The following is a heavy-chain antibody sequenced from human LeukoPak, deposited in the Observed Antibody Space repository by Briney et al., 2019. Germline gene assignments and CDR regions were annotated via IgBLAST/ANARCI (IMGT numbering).Heavy chain of an antibody. V-gene: IGHV4-39*07. Sequence: SETLSLTCTVSGGSISTSNYYWGWIRQPPGKGLEWIGNIFYSGSTYYGPSLKSRLTISLDTSRNQFSLKLNSVTAADTAVYYCARDSGPGVSRFDPWGQGTLVTVSS. CDR2: IFYSGST. CDR3: ARDSGPGVSRFDP. CDR1: GGSISTSNYY. J-gene: IGHJ5*02.